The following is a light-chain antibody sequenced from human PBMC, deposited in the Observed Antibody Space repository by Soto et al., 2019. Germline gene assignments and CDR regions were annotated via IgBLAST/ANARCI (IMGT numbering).Light chain of an antibody. Sequence: QSSLTQPASVSGSPGQSITISCTGTSSDVGDYNYVSWYQEHPGKAPKPMIYDVSNRPSGVSNRFSGSKSGSTASLTISGLQAEDEADYYCSSYTSSTTRVFGTGTKVTVL. CDR3: SSYTSSTTRV. CDR1: SSDVGDYNY. J-gene: IGLJ1*01. CDR2: DVS. V-gene: IGLV2-14*01.